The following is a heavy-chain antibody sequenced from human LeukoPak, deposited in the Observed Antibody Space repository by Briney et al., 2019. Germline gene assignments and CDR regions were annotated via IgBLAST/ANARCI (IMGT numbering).Heavy chain of an antibody. CDR2: ISHHGSNK. V-gene: IGHV3-30-3*01. J-gene: IGHJ5*02. D-gene: IGHD3-3*01. CDR3: ASDYDFWSGCLGS. Sequence: GGSLRLSCAASGFTFSSYAVHWVRQAPGKGLRCLPVISHHGSNKYYADSVKGRFTISRDNSKNTLYLQMNTLGAEDTALYYCASDYDFWSGCLGSWGQGTLVIVSS. CDR1: GFTFSSYA.